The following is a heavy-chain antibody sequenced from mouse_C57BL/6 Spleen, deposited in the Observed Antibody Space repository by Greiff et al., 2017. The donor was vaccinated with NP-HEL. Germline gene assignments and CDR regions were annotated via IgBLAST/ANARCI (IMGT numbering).Heavy chain of an antibody. CDR3: ARGGSSFFDY. Sequence: VQLQQSGAELVRPGTSVKVSCKASGYAFTNYLIEWVKQRPGQGLEWIGVINPGSGGTNYNEKFKGKATLTADKSSSTAYMQLSSLTSEDAAVYCGARGGSSFFDYWGQGTTLTVSS. J-gene: IGHJ2*01. CDR2: INPGSGGT. D-gene: IGHD1-1*01. CDR1: GYAFTNYL. V-gene: IGHV1-54*01.